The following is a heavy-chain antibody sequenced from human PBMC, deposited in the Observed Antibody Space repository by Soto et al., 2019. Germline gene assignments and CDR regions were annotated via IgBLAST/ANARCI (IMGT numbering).Heavy chain of an antibody. CDR3: ASGHDAYKVRY. D-gene: IGHD1-1*01. J-gene: IGHJ4*02. CDR2: IYYTGNT. CDR1: GGSISSGGTGSY. Sequence: QVQLQESGPGLVKPSQTLSLTCTVSGGSISSGGTGSYWTWIRQLPGKGLEWIGYIYYTGNTYYNPSLKSRTTISIDTSENQFSLKLTSVTAAGTAVYCCASGHDAYKVRYWGQGTLVTVSS. V-gene: IGHV4-31*03.